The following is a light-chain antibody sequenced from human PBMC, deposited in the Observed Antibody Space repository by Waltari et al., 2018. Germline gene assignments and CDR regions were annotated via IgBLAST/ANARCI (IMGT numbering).Light chain of an antibody. CDR3: QQYNSYSQT. J-gene: IGKJ1*01. Sequence: DIQMTQSPSTLSASVGDRVTITCRASQSISSWLAWYQQKPGKAPKHLIYKASSVESGVPSRFSGSGSGTEFTLTISSLQPDDFATYYCQQYNSYSQTFGQGTKVEIK. CDR1: QSISSW. V-gene: IGKV1-5*03. CDR2: KAS.